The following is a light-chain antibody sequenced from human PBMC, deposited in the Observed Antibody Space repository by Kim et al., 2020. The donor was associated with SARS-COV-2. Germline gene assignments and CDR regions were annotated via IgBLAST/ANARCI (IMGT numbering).Light chain of an antibody. J-gene: IGLJ2*01. Sequence: FMLTQPHSVSESPGKTVTISCTGSSGSIASNSVQWYQQRPGSAPTTVIYEDNQRPSGVPDRFSGSIDSSSNSASLTISGLKTDDEADYYCQSYDSSNVVFGGGTQLTVL. CDR2: EDN. CDR3: QSYDSSNVV. CDR1: SGSIASNS. V-gene: IGLV6-57*02.